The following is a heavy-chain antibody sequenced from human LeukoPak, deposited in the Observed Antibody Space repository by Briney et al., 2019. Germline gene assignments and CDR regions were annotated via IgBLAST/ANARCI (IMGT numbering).Heavy chain of an antibody. CDR2: ISTSSSYI. D-gene: IGHD4-17*01. J-gene: IGHJ6*02. CDR3: AREGYGDYYYYYGMDV. V-gene: IGHV3-21*01. Sequence: GGSLRLSCAASGFTFSSYSMNWVRQAPGKGLEWVSSISTSSSYIYYADSVKGRFTISRDNAKNSLYLQMNSLRAEDTTAYYCAREGYGDYYYYYGMDVWGQGTTVTVSS. CDR1: GFTFSSYS.